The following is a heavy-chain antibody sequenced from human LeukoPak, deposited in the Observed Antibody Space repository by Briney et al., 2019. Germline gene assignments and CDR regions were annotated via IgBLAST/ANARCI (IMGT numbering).Heavy chain of an antibody. CDR3: ARDRGGLVATLDY. Sequence: GGSLRLSCAASGFTFSSYGMHWVRQAPGKGLEWVAFIRYDGSNKYYADSVKGRFTISRDNSKNTLYLQMNSLRAEDTAVYYCARDRGGLVATLDYWGQGTLVTVSS. CDR1: GFTFSSYG. V-gene: IGHV3-30*02. J-gene: IGHJ4*02. CDR2: IRYDGSNK. D-gene: IGHD5-12*01.